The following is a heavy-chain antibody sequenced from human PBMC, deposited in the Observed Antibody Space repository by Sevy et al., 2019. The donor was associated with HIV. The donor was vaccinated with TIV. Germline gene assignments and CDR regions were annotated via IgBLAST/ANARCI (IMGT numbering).Heavy chain of an antibody. CDR3: AKGYVWGSYRYTDRQKIFDY. D-gene: IGHD3-16*02. CDR2: ISYDGSNK. J-gene: IGHJ4*02. CDR1: GFTFSSYG. Sequence: GGSLRLSCAASGFTFSSYGMHWVRQAPGKGLEWVAVISYDGSNKYYADSVKGRFTISRDNSKNTLYLQMNSRRAEDTAVYYCAKGYVWGSYRYTDRQKIFDYWGQGTLVTVSS. V-gene: IGHV3-30*18.